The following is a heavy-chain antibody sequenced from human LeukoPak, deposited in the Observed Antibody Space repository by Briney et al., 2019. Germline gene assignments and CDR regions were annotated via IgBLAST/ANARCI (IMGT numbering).Heavy chain of an antibody. CDR1: GYTFTGYY. Sequence: ASVKVSCKASGYTFTGYYMHWVRQAPGQGLEWMGWINPNSGGTNYAQKFQGRVTMTRDTSISTAYMELSRLRSDDTAVYYCARLGLGYYYDSSGYPWGQGTLVTVSS. J-gene: IGHJ5*02. V-gene: IGHV1-2*02. CDR2: INPNSGGT. CDR3: ARLGLGYYYDSSGYP. D-gene: IGHD3-22*01.